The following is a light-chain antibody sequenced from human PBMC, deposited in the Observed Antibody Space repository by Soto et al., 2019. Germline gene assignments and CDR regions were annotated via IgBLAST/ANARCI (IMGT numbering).Light chain of an antibody. J-gene: IGLJ2*01. V-gene: IGLV2-14*01. CDR3: CSYTTTNTLV. CDR1: SSDVGGYNY. CDR2: GVT. Sequence: QSALTQPASVSGSPGQSITISCTGTSSDVGGYNYVSWYQQHPGKAPKVIIYGVTHRPSGVSNRFSGSKSVNTASLTISGIQAADEADYYCCSYTTTNTLVFGGGTKLTVL.